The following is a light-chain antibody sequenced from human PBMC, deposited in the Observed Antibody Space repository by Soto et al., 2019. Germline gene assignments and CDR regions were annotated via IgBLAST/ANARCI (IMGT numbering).Light chain of an antibody. CDR1: QGIGND. Sequence: AIQMAQSPSSLSASVGDRVTITCRASQGIGNDVGWFQQKPGKAPKLLIYAAATLQSGVPSRFSGSRSGTDFPLTINSLQPEDFATYYCLQDHNSPLTFGGGTKVEIK. CDR3: LQDHNSPLT. V-gene: IGKV1-6*02. CDR2: AAA. J-gene: IGKJ4*01.